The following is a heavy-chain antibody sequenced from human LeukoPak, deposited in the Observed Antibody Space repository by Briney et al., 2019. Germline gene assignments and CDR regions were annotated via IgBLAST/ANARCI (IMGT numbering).Heavy chain of an antibody. CDR1: GFTFDDYA. V-gene: IGHV3-9*01. D-gene: IGHD6-19*01. CDR2: ISWNSGSI. CDR3: AKDMGQQWLVFDY. Sequence: GGSLRLSCAASGFTFDDYAMHWVRQAPGKGLEWVSGISWNSGSIGYADSVKGRFTISRDNAKNSLYLQMNSLRAEDTALYYCAKDMGQQWLVFDYWGQGTLVTVSS. J-gene: IGHJ4*02.